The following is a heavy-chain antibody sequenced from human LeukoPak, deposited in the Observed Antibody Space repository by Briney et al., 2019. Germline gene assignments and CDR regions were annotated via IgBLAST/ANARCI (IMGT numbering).Heavy chain of an antibody. V-gene: IGHV4-34*01. CDR2: INHSGSA. CDR3: ARRSITIFGVVKGHYNWFDP. Sequence: PSETLSLTCAVYGGSFSGYDWSWIRQPPGKGLEYIGEINHSGSANYNPSLKSRVTISVDTSKNQFSLKLSSVTAADTAVYYCARRSITIFGVVKGHYNWFDPWGQGTLVTVSS. D-gene: IGHD3-3*01. J-gene: IGHJ5*02. CDR1: GGSFSGYD.